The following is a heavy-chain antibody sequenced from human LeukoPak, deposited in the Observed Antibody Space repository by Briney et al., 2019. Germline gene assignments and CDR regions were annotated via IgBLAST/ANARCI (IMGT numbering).Heavy chain of an antibody. CDR3: AKEGQWLAYYFDY. V-gene: IGHV3-9*01. CDR2: ISWNSGSI. CDR1: GFTFDDYA. Sequence: GGSLRLSCAASGFTFDDYAIHWVRQAPGKGLEWVSGISWNSGSIGYADSVKGRFTISRDNAKNSLYLQMNSLRAEDTALYYCAKEGQWLAYYFDYWGQGTLVTVSS. J-gene: IGHJ4*02. D-gene: IGHD6-19*01.